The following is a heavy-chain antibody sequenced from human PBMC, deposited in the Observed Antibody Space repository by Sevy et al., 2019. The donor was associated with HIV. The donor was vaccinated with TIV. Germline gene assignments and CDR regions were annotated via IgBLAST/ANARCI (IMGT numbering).Heavy chain of an antibody. V-gene: IGHV3-23*01. J-gene: IGHJ6*02. CDR2: ISGSGGST. CDR3: AKHGVGFGELNYYYYGMDV. D-gene: IGHD3-10*01. CDR1: GFTFSSYA. Sequence: GGSLRLSCAASGFTFSSYAMSWVRQAPGKGLEWVSAISGSGGSTYYADSVKGRFSISRDNSKNTLYLQMNSLRAEDTAVYYCAKHGVGFGELNYYYYGMDVWGQGTTVTVSS.